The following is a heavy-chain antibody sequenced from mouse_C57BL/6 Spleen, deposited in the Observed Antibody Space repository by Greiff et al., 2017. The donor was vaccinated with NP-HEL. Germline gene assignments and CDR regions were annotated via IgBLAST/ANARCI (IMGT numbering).Heavy chain of an antibody. V-gene: IGHV1-55*01. CDR1: GYTFTSYW. CDR2: IYPGSGST. J-gene: IGHJ1*03. CDR3: ARRYGSSHWYSDV. D-gene: IGHD1-1*01. Sequence: QVQLQQPGAELVKPGASVKMSCKASGYTFTSYWITWVKQRPGHGLEWIGDIYPGSGSTYYNEKFKSKATLTVDPSSSTAYMQLSRLTSEDSAVYNCARRYGSSHWYSDVWGTGTTVTVSS.